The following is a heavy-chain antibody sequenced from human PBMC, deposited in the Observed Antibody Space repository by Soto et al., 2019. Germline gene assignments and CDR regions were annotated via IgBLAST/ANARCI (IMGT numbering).Heavy chain of an antibody. CDR3: ARIPAAYSFDY. J-gene: IGHJ4*02. CDR2: IYYSGST. V-gene: IGHV4-59*01. Sequence: PTETLSLTCTVSGGSISSYYWSWIRQPPGKGLEWIGYIYYSGSTNYNPSLKSRVTISVDTSKNQFSLKLSSVTAADTAVYYCARIPAAYSFDYWGQGTLVTVSS. D-gene: IGHD2-2*01. CDR1: GGSISSYY.